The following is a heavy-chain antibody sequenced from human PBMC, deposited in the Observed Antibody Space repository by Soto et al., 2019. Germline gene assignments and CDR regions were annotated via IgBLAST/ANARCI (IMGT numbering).Heavy chain of an antibody. CDR1: GFTFDDYA. CDR3: ALSKELLETQATVAFDI. CDR2: ISWNSGSI. J-gene: IGHJ3*02. V-gene: IGHV3-9*01. Sequence: PGGSLRLSCAASGFTFDDYAMYWVRQAPGKGLEWVSGISWNSGSIGYADSVKGRFTISRDNAKNSLYLQMNSLRAEDTALYYCALSKELLETQATVAFDIWGQGTMVTVSS. D-gene: IGHD3-3*01.